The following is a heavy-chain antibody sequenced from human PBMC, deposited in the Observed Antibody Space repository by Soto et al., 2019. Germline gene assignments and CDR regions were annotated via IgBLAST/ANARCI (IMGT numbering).Heavy chain of an antibody. J-gene: IGHJ6*02. CDR1: GYTFTSYG. CDR3: ARDRDIVVVPAAIGYGMDV. D-gene: IGHD2-2*02. Sequence: ASVKVSCKASGYTFTSYGINWLRQAPGQGLEWMGWISAYNGNTHYAQKLQGRVTMTTDTSTSTAYMELRSLRSDDTAVYYCARDRDIVVVPAAIGYGMDVWGQGTTVTVSS. CDR2: ISAYNGNT. V-gene: IGHV1-18*04.